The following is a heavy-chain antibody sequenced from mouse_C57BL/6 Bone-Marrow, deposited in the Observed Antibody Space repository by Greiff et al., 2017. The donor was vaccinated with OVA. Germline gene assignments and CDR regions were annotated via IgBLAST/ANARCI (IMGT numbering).Heavy chain of an antibody. CDR3: ARENRGYYGSSPYYYAMDY. CDR2: IDPSDSYT. V-gene: IGHV1-69*01. Sequence: QVQLQQPGAELVMPGASVKLSCKASGYTFTSYWMHWVKQRPGQGLEWIGEIDPSDSYTNYNQKFKGKSTLTVDKSSSTAYMQLSSLTSEDSAVYYCARENRGYYGSSPYYYAMDYWGQGTSVTVSS. D-gene: IGHD1-1*01. CDR1: GYTFTSYW. J-gene: IGHJ4*01.